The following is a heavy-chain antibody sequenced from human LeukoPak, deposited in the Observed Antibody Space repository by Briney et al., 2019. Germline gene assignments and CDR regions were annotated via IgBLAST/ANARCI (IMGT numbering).Heavy chain of an antibody. CDR1: GFTFSSYA. CDR2: ISGSGGST. D-gene: IGHD7-27*01. Sequence: GGSLRLSCAASGFTFSSYAMSWVRQAPGKGLEWVSAISGSGGSTYYADSVKGRFTVSRDNSKSTLFLQMNSLRAEDTAVYYCAKDGGLWVSAHWGDSWGRGTLVTVSS. V-gene: IGHV3-23*01. CDR3: AKDGGLWVSAHWGDS. J-gene: IGHJ4*02.